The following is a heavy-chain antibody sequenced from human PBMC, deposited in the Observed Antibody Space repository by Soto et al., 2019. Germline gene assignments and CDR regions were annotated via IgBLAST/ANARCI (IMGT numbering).Heavy chain of an antibody. Sequence: GASVKVSCKASGYTFTGYYMHWVRQAPGQGLEWMGWINPNSGGTNYAQKFQGWVTMTRDTSISTAYMELSRLRSDDTAVYYCARGGSLWFGELSAYYYGMDVWCQGTTVNVS. V-gene: IGHV1-2*04. CDR3: ARGGSLWFGELSAYYYGMDV. CDR1: GYTFTGYY. D-gene: IGHD3-10*01. J-gene: IGHJ6*02. CDR2: INPNSGGT.